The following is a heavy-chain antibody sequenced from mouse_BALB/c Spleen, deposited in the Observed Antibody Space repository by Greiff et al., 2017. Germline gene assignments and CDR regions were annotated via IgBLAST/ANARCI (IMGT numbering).Heavy chain of an antibody. V-gene: IGHV1-54*01. CDR2: INPGSGGT. J-gene: IGHJ4*01. CDR3: ARGNYYAMDY. Sequence: VKVVESGAELVRPGTSVKVSCKASGYAFTNYLIEWVKQRPGQGLEWIGVINPGSGGTNYNEKFKGKATLTADKSSSTAYMQLSSLTSDDSAVYFCARGNYYAMDYWGQGTSVTVSS. D-gene: IGHD2-1*01. CDR1: GYAFTNYL.